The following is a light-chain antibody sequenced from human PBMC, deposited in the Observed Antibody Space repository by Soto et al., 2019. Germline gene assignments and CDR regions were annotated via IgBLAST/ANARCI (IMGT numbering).Light chain of an antibody. CDR1: QSIGFSN. CDR2: GAF. J-gene: IGKJ2*01. Sequence: EIVLTQSPGTLSLSPGERATLSCRASQSIGFSNLAWYQQKPGQAPRLLIYGAFTRAAGIPDRFSGSGSGTDFTLTISRLQPEDFAVYYCQQYGSSPPMYTFGQGTKLEIK. CDR3: QQYGSSPPMYT. V-gene: IGKV3-20*01.